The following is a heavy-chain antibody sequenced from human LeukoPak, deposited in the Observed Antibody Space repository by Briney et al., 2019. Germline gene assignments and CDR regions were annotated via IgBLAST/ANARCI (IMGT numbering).Heavy chain of an antibody. CDR3: ARTVAAHALFGY. V-gene: IGHV4-39*01. J-gene: IGHJ4*02. Sequence: PSETLSLTCTVSGGSISSSSYYWGWIRQPPGKGLEWIGSIYYSGSTYYNPSLKSRVTISVDTSKNQFSLKLSSVTAADTAVYYCARTVAAHALFGYWGQGTLVTVSS. D-gene: IGHD2-15*01. CDR2: IYYSGST. CDR1: GGSISSSSYY.